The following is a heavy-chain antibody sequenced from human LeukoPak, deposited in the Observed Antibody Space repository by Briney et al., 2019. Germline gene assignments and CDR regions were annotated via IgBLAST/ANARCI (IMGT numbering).Heavy chain of an antibody. CDR2: INPNSGGT. CDR3: ARDLRYYDILTGYYSYYYYGMDV. D-gene: IGHD3-9*01. CDR1: GYTFTGYY. V-gene: IGHV1-2*06. Sequence: ASVKVSCKASGYTFTGYYMHWVRQAPGQGLEWMGRINPNSGGTNYAQKFQGRVTMTRDTSISTAYMELSRLRSDDTAVYYCARDLRYYDILTGYYSYYYYGMDVWGQGTTVTVSS. J-gene: IGHJ6*02.